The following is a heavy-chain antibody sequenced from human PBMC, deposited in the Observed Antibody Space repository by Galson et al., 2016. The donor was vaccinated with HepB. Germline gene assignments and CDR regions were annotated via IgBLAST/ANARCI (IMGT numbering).Heavy chain of an antibody. CDR1: GFTFAGYA. CDR2: MSGSGEDT. D-gene: IGHD2-15*01. J-gene: IGHJ6*02. Sequence: LRLSCAASGFTFAGYAMSWVRQAPGKGLEWVSAMSGSGEDTYYADPVLGRFSISRDNFRNTLYLQMNSLRVEDTAVYYCAKDLGTRGNYYYYGMDVWGQGTTVTVSS. V-gene: IGHV3-23*01. CDR3: AKDLGTRGNYYYYGMDV.